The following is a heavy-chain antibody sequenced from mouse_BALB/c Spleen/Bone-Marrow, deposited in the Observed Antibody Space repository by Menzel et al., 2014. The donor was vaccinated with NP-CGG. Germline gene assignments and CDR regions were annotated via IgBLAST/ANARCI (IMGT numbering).Heavy chain of an antibody. CDR2: ISSGGSYT. J-gene: IGHJ1*01. D-gene: IGHD1-1*02. CDR1: GFAFSSYD. Sequence: EVQLVESGGGLVKPGESLKLSCAASGFAFSSYDMSWVRQTPEKRLEWVATISSGGSYTYYPDSVKGRFTISRDNARNTLYLQMSSLRSEDTALYYCARLGNWYFDVWGAGTTVTVSS. CDR3: ARLGNWYFDV. V-gene: IGHV5-9*02.